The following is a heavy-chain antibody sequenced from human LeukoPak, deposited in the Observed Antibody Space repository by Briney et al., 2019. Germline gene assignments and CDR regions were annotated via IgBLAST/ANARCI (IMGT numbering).Heavy chain of an antibody. V-gene: IGHV4-59*01. J-gene: IGHJ4*02. CDR1: GGSISSYY. Sequence: SETLSLTYTVSGGSISSYYWSWIRQPPGKGLEWIEYIYYSRSTNYNPSLKSRVTISVDTSKNQFSLKLSSVTAADTAVYYWASYGYSYGLDYWGQGTLVTVSS. D-gene: IGHD5-18*01. CDR3: ASYGYSYGLDY. CDR2: IYYSRST.